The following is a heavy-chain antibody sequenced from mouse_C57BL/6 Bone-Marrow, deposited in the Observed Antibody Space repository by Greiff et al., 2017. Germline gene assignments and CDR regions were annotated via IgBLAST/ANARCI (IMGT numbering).Heavy chain of an antibody. CDR1: GYTFTSYW. D-gene: IGHD1-1*01. Sequence: VQLQQPGAELVKPGASVTLSCKASGYTFTSYWMHWVKQRPGQGLEWIGMIHPNSGSTNYNEKFKSKATLTVDKYSSTAYMQLSSLTSEDSAVYYCATVDYGSSYDYAIDYWGQGTSVTVSS. V-gene: IGHV1-64*01. CDR2: IHPNSGST. J-gene: IGHJ4*01. CDR3: ATVDYGSSYDYAIDY.